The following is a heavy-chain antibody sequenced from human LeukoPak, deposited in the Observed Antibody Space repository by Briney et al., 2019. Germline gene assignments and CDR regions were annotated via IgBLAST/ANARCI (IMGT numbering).Heavy chain of an antibody. CDR2: TRNKANSYTT. D-gene: IGHD5-24*01. CDR3: ARRGVEMATQDQFYFDY. CDR1: GFTFSDHY. J-gene: IGHJ4*02. V-gene: IGHV3-72*01. Sequence: GGSLRLSCAASGFTFSDHYMDWVRQAPGKGLEWVGRTRNKANSYTTEYAASVKGRFTISRDDSKNSLYLQMNSLRAEDTAVYYCARRGVEMATQDQFYFDYWGQGTLVTVSS.